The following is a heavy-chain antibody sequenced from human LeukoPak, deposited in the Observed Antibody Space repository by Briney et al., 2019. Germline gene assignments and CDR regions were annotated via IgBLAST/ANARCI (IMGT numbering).Heavy chain of an antibody. Sequence: GRSLRLSCAASGFTFSDYGMHWVRQAPGKGLEWVALISYDGGNKFYADSVRDRFTISRDNSKNTLFLQMNNLRTEDTAMYYCAKVFEVRGARRPKDYWGQGTLVIVSS. CDR2: ISYDGGNK. D-gene: IGHD3-10*01. J-gene: IGHJ4*02. CDR1: GFTFSDYG. V-gene: IGHV3-30*18. CDR3: AKVFEVRGARRPKDY.